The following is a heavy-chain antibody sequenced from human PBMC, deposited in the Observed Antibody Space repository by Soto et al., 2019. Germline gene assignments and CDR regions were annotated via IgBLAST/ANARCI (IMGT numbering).Heavy chain of an antibody. CDR3: ASSIAAAGIILDY. Sequence: GGSLRLSCAESGFTFSSYGMHWVRQAPGKGLEWVAVIWYDGSNKYYADSVKGRFTISRDNSKNTLYLQMNSLRAEDTAVYYCASSIAAAGIILDYWGQRSLVTVSS. D-gene: IGHD6-13*01. J-gene: IGHJ4*02. CDR2: IWYDGSNK. V-gene: IGHV3-33*01. CDR1: GFTFSSYG.